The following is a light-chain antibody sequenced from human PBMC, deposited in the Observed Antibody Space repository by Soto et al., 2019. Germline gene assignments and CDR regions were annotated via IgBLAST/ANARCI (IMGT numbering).Light chain of an antibody. V-gene: IGKV3-15*01. Sequence: EVVLTQSPGTLSLSRGERATLSCRASQSVNNYLAWYQQIPGQPPRLLIYGASTRATGIPARFSGSGSGTEFTLTISSLQSEDFAVYYCQQYNNWPRTFGQGTKVDIK. CDR2: GAS. J-gene: IGKJ1*01. CDR3: QQYNNWPRT. CDR1: QSVNNY.